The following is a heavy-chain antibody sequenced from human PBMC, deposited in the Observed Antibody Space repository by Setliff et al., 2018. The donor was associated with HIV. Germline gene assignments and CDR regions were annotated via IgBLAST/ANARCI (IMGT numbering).Heavy chain of an antibody. CDR3: ATDCAVVGGTGSLDS. J-gene: IGHJ4*02. D-gene: IGHD1-26*01. V-gene: IGHV3-23*01. Sequence: GGSLRLSCAASGYTFSNYAMSGVRQAPGKGLEWVSVISGSGGSTYYADSVKGRFTISRDNSKNTLYLQMNSLRVEDTAVYYCATDCAVVGGTGSLDSWGQGTLVTVSS. CDR1: GYTFSNYA. CDR2: ISGSGGST.